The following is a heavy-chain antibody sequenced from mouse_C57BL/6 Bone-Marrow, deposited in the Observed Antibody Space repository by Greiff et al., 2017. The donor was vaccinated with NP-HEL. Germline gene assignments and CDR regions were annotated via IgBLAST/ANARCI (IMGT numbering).Heavy chain of an antibody. CDR3: AGDRGILYYYGSSTGYAMDY. D-gene: IGHD1-1*01. Sequence: VKLQESGPGLVKPSPSLFLTCSITGFPITNGYYWIWIRQSPGKPLEWMGYITHSGETFYNPSLQSPISITRETSKNQFFLQLNSVTTEDTAMYYCAGDRGILYYYGSSTGYAMDYWGQGTSVTVSS. CDR2: ITHSGET. V-gene: IGHV12-3*01. J-gene: IGHJ4*01. CDR1: GFPITNGYY.